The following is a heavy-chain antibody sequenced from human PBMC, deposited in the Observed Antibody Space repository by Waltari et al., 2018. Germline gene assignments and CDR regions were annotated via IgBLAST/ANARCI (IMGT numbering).Heavy chain of an antibody. Sequence: EVHLSESGGGLVQPGGSLRLSCGGSGFTLSSYAMSWVRRAPGKGVEGVSVTYGVGRITYFADSVKGRFTVARDNSKNTLYLQMDSLRADDTAVYYCAKAPYDILAGSMGDFYMDVWGKGTTVTVSS. J-gene: IGHJ6*03. CDR2: TYGVGRIT. CDR1: GFTLSSYA. V-gene: IGHV3-23*03. D-gene: IGHD3-9*01. CDR3: AKAPYDILAGSMGDFYMDV.